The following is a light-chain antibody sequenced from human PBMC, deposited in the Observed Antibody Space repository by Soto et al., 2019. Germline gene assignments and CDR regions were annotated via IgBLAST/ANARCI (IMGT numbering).Light chain of an antibody. CDR3: QQYDNLPIT. J-gene: IGKJ5*01. Sequence: DIQMSQSPSSLSASVGGRVTITCQASQDIYNYLNWYQQKPGKAPKLLICDASNLETGVPSRFSGSGSGTDFTFTISSLQPEDIATYYCQQYDNLPITFGQGTRLEI. V-gene: IGKV1-33*01. CDR2: DAS. CDR1: QDIYNY.